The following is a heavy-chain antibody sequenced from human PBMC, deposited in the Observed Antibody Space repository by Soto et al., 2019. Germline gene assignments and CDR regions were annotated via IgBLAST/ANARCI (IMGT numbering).Heavy chain of an antibody. V-gene: IGHV1-8*01. D-gene: IGHD5-12*01. CDR3: VRRGRRSGIDY. Sequence: QVQLVQSGAEVKKPGASVKVSCEASGYTFSSYHISWVRQASGQGVEWMGWVNPNSNETDYAQKFQGRVTMTGNTSIRTAYMELSSLRSDDTAVYYCVRRGRRSGIDYWGQGTLVTVSS. CDR1: GYTFSSYH. J-gene: IGHJ4*02. CDR2: VNPNSNET.